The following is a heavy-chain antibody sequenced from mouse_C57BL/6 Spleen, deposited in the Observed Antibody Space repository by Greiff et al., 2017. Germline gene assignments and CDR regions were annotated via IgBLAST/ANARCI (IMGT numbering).Heavy chain of an antibody. D-gene: IGHD1-1*01. CDR3: ATHYDGSSYDAMDY. CDR2: IDPNSGGT. V-gene: IGHV1-72*01. J-gene: IGHJ4*01. CDR1: GYTFTSYW. Sequence: QVQLQQPGAELVKPGASVKLSCKASGYTFTSYWMHWVKQRPGRGLEWIGRIDPNSGGTKYNEKFKSKATLTVDKPSSTAYMQLSSLTSEDSAVYYCATHYDGSSYDAMDYWGQGTSVTVAS.